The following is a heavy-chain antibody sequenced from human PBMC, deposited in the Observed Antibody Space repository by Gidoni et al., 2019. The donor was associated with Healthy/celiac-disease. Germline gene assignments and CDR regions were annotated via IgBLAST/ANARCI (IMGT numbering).Heavy chain of an antibody. CDR2: ISYDGSNK. V-gene: IGHV3-30-3*01. CDR3: ARESFGSGGFDY. J-gene: IGHJ4*02. Sequence: QVQLVESGGGVVQPGRSLRLSCAASGFPFSSYAMHWVRQAPGKGLEWVAVISYDGSNKYYADSDKGRFTISRDNSKNTLYLQMNSLRAEDTAVYYCARESFGSGGFDYWGQGTLVTVSS. D-gene: IGHD6-19*01. CDR1: GFPFSSYA.